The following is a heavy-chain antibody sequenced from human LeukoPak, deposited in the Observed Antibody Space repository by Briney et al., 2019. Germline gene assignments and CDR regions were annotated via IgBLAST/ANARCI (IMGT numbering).Heavy chain of an antibody. V-gene: IGHV3-23*01. J-gene: IGHJ4*02. Sequence: PGGSLRLSCAASGFTFSSYAMSWVRQAPGKGLEWVSAISASGGSTYYADSVKGRFTLSRDNPKNTLYLQMNSLRAEDTAVYYCAKVGVPFDSWGQGTLVTVSS. CDR1: GFTFSSYA. CDR3: AKVGVPFDS. D-gene: IGHD2-8*01. CDR2: ISASGGST.